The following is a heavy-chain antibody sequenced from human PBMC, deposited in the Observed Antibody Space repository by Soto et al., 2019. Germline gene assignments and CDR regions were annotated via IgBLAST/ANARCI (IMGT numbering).Heavy chain of an antibody. Sequence: GGSLRLSCAASGFTFSSYGMHWVRQAPGKGLEWVAVISYDGSNKYYADSVKGRFTISRDNSKNTLYLQMNSLRAEDTAVYFCARADYNWDNARYYHYHMDVWGKGTTVTVSS. CDR3: ARADYNWDNARYYHYHMDV. J-gene: IGHJ6*03. V-gene: IGHV3-30*03. CDR1: GFTFSSYG. CDR2: ISYDGSNK. D-gene: IGHD1-1*01.